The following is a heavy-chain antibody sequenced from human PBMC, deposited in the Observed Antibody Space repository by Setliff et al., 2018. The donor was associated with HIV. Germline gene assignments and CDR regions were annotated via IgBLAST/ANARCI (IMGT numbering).Heavy chain of an antibody. CDR3: ARGHLSHIAVAGQLLGNWVDP. CDR1: GGSFSGYY. V-gene: IGHV4-34*01. J-gene: IGHJ5*02. CDR2: INHSGRT. D-gene: IGHD6-19*01. Sequence: SETLSLTCAVYGGSFSGYYWSWIRQAPGKGLEWIGEINHSGRTKYNPSLKSRVTISVDTSKNQFSLKLSSVTAADTAVYYCARGHLSHIAVAGQLLGNWVDPWGQGTLVTVSS.